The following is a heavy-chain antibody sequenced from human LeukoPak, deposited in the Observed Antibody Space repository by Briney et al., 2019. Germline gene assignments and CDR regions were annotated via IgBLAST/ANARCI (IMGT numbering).Heavy chain of an antibody. CDR3: AKGGISGYLDY. D-gene: IGHD2-15*01. CDR1: GFNFSNYA. CDR2: ISSSGATT. V-gene: IGHV3-23*01. J-gene: IGHJ4*02. Sequence: AGGSLRLSCAASGFNFSNYALSWVRQAPGKGLERISSISSSGATTYYADSVKGRFTISRDNSKSTLSLQMNSLRAEDTAVYYCAKGGISGYLDYWGQGTLVTVSS.